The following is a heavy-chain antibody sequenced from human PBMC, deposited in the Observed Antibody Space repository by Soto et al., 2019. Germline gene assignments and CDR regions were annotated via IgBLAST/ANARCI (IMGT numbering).Heavy chain of an antibody. CDR1: GFTFSSYA. CDR3: ARDRVTMVRGVIVTRKGFDY. V-gene: IGHV3-30-3*01. J-gene: IGHJ4*02. D-gene: IGHD3-10*01. CDR2: ISYDGSNK. Sequence: QVQLVESGGGVVQPGRSLRLSCAASGFTFSSYAMHWVRQAPGKGLEWVAVISYDGSNKYYADSVKGRFTISRDNSKNTLYLQMNSLRAADTAVYYCARDRVTMVRGVIVTRKGFDYWGQGTLVTVSS.